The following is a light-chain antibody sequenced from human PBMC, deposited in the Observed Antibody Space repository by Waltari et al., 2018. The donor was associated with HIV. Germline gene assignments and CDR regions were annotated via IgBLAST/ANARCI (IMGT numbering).Light chain of an antibody. J-gene: IGLJ2*01. CDR1: SSNIGAGSA. V-gene: IGLV1-40*01. Sequence: QSVLTQPPSVSGAPGQRVTIPCTGSSSNIGAGSAVPWYQQLPGTAPRVLIYGNSNRPSGVPDRFSGSKSGTSASLAITGLQAEDEADYYCQSYDTSLSGSGVFGGGTKLTVL. CDR2: GNS. CDR3: QSYDTSLSGSGV.